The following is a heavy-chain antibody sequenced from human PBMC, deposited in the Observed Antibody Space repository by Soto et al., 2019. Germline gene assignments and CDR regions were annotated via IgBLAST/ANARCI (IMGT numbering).Heavy chain of an antibody. CDR1: GYTFTGYG. D-gene: IGHD2-15*01. CDR2: ISVFNGNT. Sequence: QVQLVQSGAEVKKPGASVKVSCKTSGYTFTGYGINWVRQAPGHGLEWMGWISVFNGNTKYGQNIQARVIMTTATSTSTAYMELRSLRSADTAVYFCGRDGSGGIIDSWGQGTMLIVSS. J-gene: IGHJ3*01. CDR3: GRDGSGGIIDS. V-gene: IGHV1-18*01.